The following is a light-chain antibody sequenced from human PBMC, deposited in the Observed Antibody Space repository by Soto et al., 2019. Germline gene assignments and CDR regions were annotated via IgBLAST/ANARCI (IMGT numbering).Light chain of an antibody. CDR3: QQYYSTPT. V-gene: IGKV4-1*01. CDR1: QSVIYSSNNKNY. Sequence: DIVMTQSPDSLAVSLGERATINCKSSQSVIYSSNNKNYLAWYQQKPGQPPKLLIYWASTRESGVPDRFSGSGSGTDFTLTISSLQAEDVAVYYCQQYYSTPTFGPGTKVDIK. J-gene: IGKJ3*01. CDR2: WAS.